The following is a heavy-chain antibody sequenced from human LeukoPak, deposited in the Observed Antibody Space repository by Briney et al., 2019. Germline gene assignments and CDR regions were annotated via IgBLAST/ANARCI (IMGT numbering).Heavy chain of an antibody. CDR2: ISYSGST. J-gene: IGHJ4*02. V-gene: IGHV4-39*01. Sequence: SETLSLTCAVSGGSISSSSYYWGWIRQPPGKGLEWIGSISYSGSTYYNPSLKSRVTVSVDTSKNQFSLKLTSVTATDTAMYYCARQDSEGRWPNDYWGQGTLVTVSS. CDR1: GGSISSSSYY. D-gene: IGHD5-24*01. CDR3: ARQDSEGRWPNDY.